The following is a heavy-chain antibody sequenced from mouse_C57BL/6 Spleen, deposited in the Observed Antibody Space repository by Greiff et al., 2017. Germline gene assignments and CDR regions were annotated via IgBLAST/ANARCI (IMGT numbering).Heavy chain of an antibody. CDR3: ARDYRGLEWAMDD. Sequence: QVQLQQSGAELVKPGASVKISCKASGYAFSSYWMNWVKQRPGKGLEWIGQIYPGDGDTNYNGKFKGKATLTADKSSSTAYMQLSSLTSEDSAVYFGARDYRGLEWAMDDWGQGTSVTVSS. CDR1: GYAFSSYW. V-gene: IGHV1-80*01. J-gene: IGHJ4*01. D-gene: IGHD2-14*01. CDR2: IYPGDGDT.